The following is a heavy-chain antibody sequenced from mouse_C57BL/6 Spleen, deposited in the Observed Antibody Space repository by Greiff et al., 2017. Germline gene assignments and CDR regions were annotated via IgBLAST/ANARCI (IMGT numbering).Heavy chain of an antibody. J-gene: IGHJ4*01. D-gene: IGHD1-1*01. CDR1: GYSFTGYF. Sequence: VQLQQSGPELVKPGDSVKISCKASGYSFTGYFMNWVMQSHGKSLEWIGRINPYNGDTFYNQKFKGKATLTVDKSSSTAHMELRSLTSEDSAVYYCARDITTVVGGSMDYWGQGTSVTVSS. CDR3: ARDITTVVGGSMDY. V-gene: IGHV1-20*01. CDR2: INPYNGDT.